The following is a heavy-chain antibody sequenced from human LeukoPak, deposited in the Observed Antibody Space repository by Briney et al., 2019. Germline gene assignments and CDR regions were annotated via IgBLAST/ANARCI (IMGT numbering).Heavy chain of an antibody. J-gene: IGHJ4*02. CDR1: GYSFTNYW. V-gene: IGHV5-51*01. CDR2: IYPGDSDT. D-gene: IGHD3-10*01. CDR3: AASTYGSGSYVAFDS. Sequence: LGESLKISCKGSGYSFTNYWIGWVGQMPGKGLEWMGIIYPGDSDTRYSPSFQGQLPTSADRSTSTAYLHWSSLKASDSAMYYCAASTYGSGSYVAFDSWGQGTLVTVSS.